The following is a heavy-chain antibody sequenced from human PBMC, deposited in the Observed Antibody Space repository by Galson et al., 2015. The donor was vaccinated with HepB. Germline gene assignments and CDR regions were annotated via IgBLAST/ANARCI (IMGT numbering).Heavy chain of an antibody. Sequence: SVKVSCKASGGTFSSYAISWVRQAPGQGLEWMGGIIPIFGTANYAQKFQGRVTITADGSTSTAYMELSSLRSEDTAVYYCARGRYYDSSGYYYGNYYYGMDVWGQGTTVTVSS. D-gene: IGHD3-22*01. CDR2: IIPIFGTA. V-gene: IGHV1-69*13. CDR1: GGTFSSYA. J-gene: IGHJ6*02. CDR3: ARGRYYDSSGYYYGNYYYGMDV.